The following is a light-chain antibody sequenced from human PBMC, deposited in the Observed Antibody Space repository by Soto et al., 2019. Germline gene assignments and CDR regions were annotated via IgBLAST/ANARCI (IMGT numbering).Light chain of an antibody. V-gene: IGKV3-20*01. CDR2: GAS. CDR3: QQYHSSPYT. CDR1: QSVSSSF. J-gene: IGKJ2*01. Sequence: EIVLTQSPGTLSLSPGERTTLSCRASQSVSSSFLAWYQQKPGQAPRLLIYGASSRATGIPHRFSGSGSETAFTLTISTLEPEDFPVYYCQQYHSSPYTFGQGTKLEIK.